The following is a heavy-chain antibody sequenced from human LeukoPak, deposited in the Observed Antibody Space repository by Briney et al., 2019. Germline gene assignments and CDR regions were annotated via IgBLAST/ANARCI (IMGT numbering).Heavy chain of an antibody. CDR2: ISGSGGNT. J-gene: IGHJ4*02. CDR3: ARDRVRYFDWPLSDY. CDR1: GFTFSSYA. Sequence: SGGSLRLSCAASGFTFSSYAMSWVRQSPGKGLEWVSAISGSGGNTYSADSVKGRCTISRDNSLQTLFLHMNSLRAEDTAVYYCARDRVRYFDWPLSDYWGQGTLVTVSS. V-gene: IGHV3-23*01. D-gene: IGHD3-9*01.